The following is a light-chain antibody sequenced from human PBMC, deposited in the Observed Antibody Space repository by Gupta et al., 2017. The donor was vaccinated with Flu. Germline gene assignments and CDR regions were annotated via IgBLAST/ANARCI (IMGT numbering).Light chain of an antibody. J-gene: IGKJ3*01. V-gene: IGKV3-20*01. CDR2: GAS. CDR3: QQYDTSPFS. Sequence: ERATLSCRASRTVSRSYLAWYQQKRGQPPRLLIYGASNRAPSIPDRFSGSGSGTDFTLTITRLEPEDFAVYFCQQYDTSPFSFGPGTKLDFK. CDR1: RTVSRSY.